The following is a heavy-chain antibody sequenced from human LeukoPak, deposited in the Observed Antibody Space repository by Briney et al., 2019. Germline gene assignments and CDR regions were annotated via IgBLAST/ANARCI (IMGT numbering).Heavy chain of an antibody. CDR1: GYTFTSYD. V-gene: IGHV1-8*01. D-gene: IGHD3-22*01. J-gene: IGHJ3*02. Sequence: ASVKVSCKASGYTFTSYDINWVRQATGQGLEWVGWMNPNSGNTGYAQKFQGRVTMTRNTSISTAYMELSSLRSEDTAVYYCARVIPYSITMIVVAQSDAFDIWGQGTMVTASS. CDR2: MNPNSGNT. CDR3: ARVIPYSITMIVVAQSDAFDI.